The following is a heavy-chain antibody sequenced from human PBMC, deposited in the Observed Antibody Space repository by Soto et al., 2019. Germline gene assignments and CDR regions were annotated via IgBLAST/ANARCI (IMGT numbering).Heavy chain of an antibody. J-gene: IGHJ3*02. CDR2: ISGSGGST. Sequence: GGSLRLSCAASGFTFISYAIIFFRHSPFKGLEWVSAISGSGGSTYYADSVKGRFTISRDNSKNTLYLQMNSLRAEDTAVYYCAKDASGWYGDDAFDIWGQGTMVTVSS. CDR1: GFTFISYA. V-gene: IGHV3-23*01. D-gene: IGHD6-19*01. CDR3: AKDASGWYGDDAFDI.